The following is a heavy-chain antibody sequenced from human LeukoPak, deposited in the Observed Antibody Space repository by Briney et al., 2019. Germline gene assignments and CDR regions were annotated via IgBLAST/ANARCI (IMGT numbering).Heavy chain of an antibody. CDR2: INWNGGST. J-gene: IGHJ4*02. V-gene: IGHV3-20*04. D-gene: IGHD5-18*01. Sequence: PGGSLRLSCAASGFTFDDYGMSWVRQAPGKGLEWVSGINWNGGSTVYADSVKGRFTISRDNAKNSLYLQMNSLRAEDTALYYCARDRRGYSYGPFDYWGQGTLVTVSS. CDR1: GFTFDDYG. CDR3: ARDRRGYSYGPFDY.